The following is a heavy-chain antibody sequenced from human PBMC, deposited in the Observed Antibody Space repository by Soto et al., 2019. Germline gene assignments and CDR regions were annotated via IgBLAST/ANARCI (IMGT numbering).Heavy chain of an antibody. CDR2: MNPNSGNT. V-gene: IGHV1-8*01. J-gene: IGHJ6*02. Sequence: QVQLVQSGAEVKKPGASVTVSCQASGYTFTSYDINCVRQATGQGLEWMGWMNPNSGNTGYAQKFQGRVTMTRTTAISTAYMELSSLRSEDTAVYYCARGWVAARPHYYYGMDVWGQGPTVTVSS. CDR3: ARGWVAARPHYYYGMDV. D-gene: IGHD6-6*01. CDR1: GYTFTSYD.